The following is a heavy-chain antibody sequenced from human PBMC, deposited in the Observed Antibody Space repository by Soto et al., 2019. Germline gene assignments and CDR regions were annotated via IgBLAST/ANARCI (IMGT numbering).Heavy chain of an antibody. D-gene: IGHD3-9*01. Sequence: SETLSLTCTVSGGSISSSSYYWGWIRQPPGKGLEWIGSIYYSGSTYYNPSLKSRVTISVDTSKNQFSLKLSSVTAADTAVYYCARQKGRGYDILTGAERHQKKNYWGQGTLVTVSS. CDR1: GGSISSSSYY. J-gene: IGHJ4*02. CDR2: IYYSGST. CDR3: ARQKGRGYDILTGAERHQKKNY. V-gene: IGHV4-39*01.